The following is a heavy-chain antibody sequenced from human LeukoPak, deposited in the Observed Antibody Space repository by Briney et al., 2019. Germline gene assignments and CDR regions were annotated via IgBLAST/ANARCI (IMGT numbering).Heavy chain of an antibody. D-gene: IGHD3-9*01. CDR1: GFTFDDYA. Sequence: GRSLRLSCAASGFTFDDYAMHWVRQAPGKGLEWVSGISWNSGSIGYADSVKGRFTISRDNAKNTLYLQMNSLRAEDTAVYYCAKDLMALAYYDILTGYYPTDYFDYWGQGTLVTVSS. CDR2: ISWNSGSI. CDR3: AKDLMALAYYDILTGYYPTDYFDY. V-gene: IGHV3-9*01. J-gene: IGHJ4*02.